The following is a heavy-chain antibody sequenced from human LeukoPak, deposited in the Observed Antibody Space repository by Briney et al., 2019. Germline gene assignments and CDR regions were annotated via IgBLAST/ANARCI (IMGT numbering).Heavy chain of an antibody. CDR3: AREVVATIALDY. D-gene: IGHD2-15*01. V-gene: IGHV3-11*04. J-gene: IGHJ4*02. Sequence: PGGSLRLSCAASGFTFSDYYMSWIRQVPGKGLEWVSYISSSGSTIYYADSVKGRFTISRDNAKNSLYLQMNSLRAEDTAVYYCAREVVATIALDYWGQGTLVNVSS. CDR2: ISSSGSTI. CDR1: GFTFSDYY.